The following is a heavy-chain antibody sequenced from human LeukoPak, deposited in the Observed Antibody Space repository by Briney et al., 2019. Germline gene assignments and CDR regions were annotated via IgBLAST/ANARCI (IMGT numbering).Heavy chain of an antibody. Sequence: SETLSLTCSVSGGSVTNSSGYYWAWIRQPPGKGLEWIGSFYYRGNTYYNFSLKSRLTISVDTSKNQFSLKISSVTATDTAIYYCARRRGDPGAFDIWGQGTQVTVSS. J-gene: IGHJ3*02. CDR1: GGSVTNSSGYY. CDR3: ARRRGDPGAFDI. V-gene: IGHV4-39*01. CDR2: FYYRGNT. D-gene: IGHD2-21*02.